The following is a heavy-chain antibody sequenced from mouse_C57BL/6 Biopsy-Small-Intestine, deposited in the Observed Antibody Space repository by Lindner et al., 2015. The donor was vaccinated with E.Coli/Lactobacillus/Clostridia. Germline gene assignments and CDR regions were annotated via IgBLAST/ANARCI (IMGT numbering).Heavy chain of an antibody. CDR1: GYAFSSYI. CDR3: AIAGATRVDGFFDY. J-gene: IGHJ3*01. V-gene: IGHV1-4*01. CDR2: INPFNGDT. Sequence: SVKVSCKTSGYAFSSYIITWLRQAPGQGLEWMGWINPFNGDTDYTQKLQGRVSMTTDTSTTTAYMELRSLRSGDTAVYYCAIAGATRVDGFFDYWGQGTLVT. D-gene: IGHD1-1*02.